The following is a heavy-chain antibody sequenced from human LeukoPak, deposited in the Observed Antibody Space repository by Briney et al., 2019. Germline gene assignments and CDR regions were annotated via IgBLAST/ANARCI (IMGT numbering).Heavy chain of an antibody. Sequence: SETLSLTCTVSGGSISSYYWGWIRQPAGKGLEWIGRIYTSGSTNYNPSLKSRVTMSVDTSKNQFSLKLSSVTAADTAVYYCAREGGGYYCDSSGYRTWGQGTLVTVSS. CDR3: AREGGGYYCDSSGYRT. V-gene: IGHV4-4*07. CDR2: IYTSGST. J-gene: IGHJ4*02. CDR1: GGSISSYY. D-gene: IGHD3-22*01.